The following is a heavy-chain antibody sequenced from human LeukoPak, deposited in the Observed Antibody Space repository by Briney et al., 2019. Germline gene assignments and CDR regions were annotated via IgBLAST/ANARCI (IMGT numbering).Heavy chain of an antibody. D-gene: IGHD6-19*01. CDR1: GFTFSSYA. CDR3: AKDKAVATKPYYFDY. J-gene: IGHJ4*02. CDR2: IGGGGGNT. V-gene: IGHV3-23*01. Sequence: GGSLRLSCAGSGFTFSSYAMSWVRQAPGKGLEWVAAIGGGGGNTYYADSVKGRFTISRDNSKNTLYLQMNSLRAEDTAVYYCAKDKAVATKPYYFDYWGQGTLVTVSS.